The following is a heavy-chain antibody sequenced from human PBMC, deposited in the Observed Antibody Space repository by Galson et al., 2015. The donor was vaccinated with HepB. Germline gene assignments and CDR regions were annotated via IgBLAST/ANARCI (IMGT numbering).Heavy chain of an antibody. Sequence: SVKVSCKASGYTFTNYYMEWVRQAPGQGLEWMGIINPSGDSTSYAQKFQGRVTMTRDTSTSTVYMELSSLRSDDTAVYYCARDRRLGQYSTNWFIDHWGQGTLVTVSS. CDR2: INPSGDST. CDR1: GYTFTNYY. D-gene: IGHD6-13*01. CDR3: ARDRRLGQYSTNWFIDH. J-gene: IGHJ4*02. V-gene: IGHV1-46*01.